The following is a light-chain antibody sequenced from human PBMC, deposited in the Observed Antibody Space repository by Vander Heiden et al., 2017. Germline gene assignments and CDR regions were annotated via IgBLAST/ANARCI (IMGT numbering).Light chain of an antibody. Sequence: QSLLPQPPSLSAPPRQRVTISCSGSSSNIGNNAVSWYQQLPGKAPKLLIYYDDLLPSGVSDRFSGSKSGTSASLAISGLQSEDEADYYCAAWDDSLNGGVFGGGTKLTVL. CDR1: SSNIGNNA. J-gene: IGLJ3*02. CDR3: AAWDDSLNGGV. CDR2: YDD. V-gene: IGLV1-36*01.